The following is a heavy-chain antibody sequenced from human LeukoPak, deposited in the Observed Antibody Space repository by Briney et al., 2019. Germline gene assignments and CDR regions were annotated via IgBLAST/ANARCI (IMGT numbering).Heavy chain of an antibody. Sequence: GGSLRLSCAASGFTFSSYSMNWVRQAPGKGLEWVSYISSSSSTIYYADSVKGRFTISRDNAKNTLYLQMNSLRAEDTAVYYCAGEQGYYYMDVWGKGTTVTVSS. V-gene: IGHV3-48*01. CDR1: GFTFSSYS. CDR2: ISSSSSTI. CDR3: AGEQGYYYMDV. J-gene: IGHJ6*03.